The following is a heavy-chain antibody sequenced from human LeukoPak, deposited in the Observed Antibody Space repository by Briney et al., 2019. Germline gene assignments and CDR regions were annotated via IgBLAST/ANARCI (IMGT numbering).Heavy chain of an antibody. J-gene: IGHJ4*02. Sequence: SVKVSCKASGGTFSSYAISWVRQAPGQGLEWIGGIIPIFGTANYAQKFQSRVTITADESTSTAYMELSSLRSEDTAVYYCARGAEQWLVLAFFDYWGQGTLVTVSS. CDR3: ARGAEQWLVLAFFDY. CDR2: IIPIFGTA. CDR1: GGTFSSYA. V-gene: IGHV1-69*13. D-gene: IGHD6-19*01.